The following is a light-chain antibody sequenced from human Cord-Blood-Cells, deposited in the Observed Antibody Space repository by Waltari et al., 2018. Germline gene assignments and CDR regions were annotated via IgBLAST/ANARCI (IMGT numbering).Light chain of an antibody. CDR2: DVS. J-gene: IGLJ2*01. CDR1: SSDVGGCNY. CDR3: SSYTSSSTVV. Sequence: QSALTQPASVSGSPGPSITISCTGTSSDVGGCNYVPWYQQHPGKAPKLMIYDVSNRPSGVSNRFSGSKSGNTASLTISGLQAEDEADYYCSSYTSSSTVVFGGGTKLTVL. V-gene: IGLV2-14*01.